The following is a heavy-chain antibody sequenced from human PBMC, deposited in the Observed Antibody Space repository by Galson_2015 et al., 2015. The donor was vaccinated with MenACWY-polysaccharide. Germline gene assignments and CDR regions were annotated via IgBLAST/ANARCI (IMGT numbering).Heavy chain of an antibody. D-gene: IGHD1-7*01. CDR1: GFTFSSYA. J-gene: IGHJ5*01. CDR2: ISGTSRST. V-gene: IGHV3-23*01. CDR3: AKTRSGTTGSLKNWFDS. Sequence: SLRLSCAAPGFTFSSYAMSWVRQAPGKGLEWVSGISGTSRSTYYADSVKGRFTVSRDNFKNTLYLQMNSLRAEDAAVYYCAKTRSGTTGSLKNWFDSWGQGTLVTVSS.